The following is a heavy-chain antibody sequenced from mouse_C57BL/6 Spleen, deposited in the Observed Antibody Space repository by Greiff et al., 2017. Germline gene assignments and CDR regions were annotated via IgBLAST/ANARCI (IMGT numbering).Heavy chain of an antibody. CDR2: ISDGGSYT. Sequence: EVQGVESGGGLVKPGGSLKLSCAASGFTFSSYAMSWVRQTPEKRLEWVATISDGGSYTYYPDNVKGRFTISRDNAKNNLYLQMSHLKSEDTAMYYCARDKENYSNLAWFAYWGQGTLVTVSA. V-gene: IGHV5-4*01. D-gene: IGHD2-5*01. CDR1: GFTFSSYA. J-gene: IGHJ3*01. CDR3: ARDKENYSNLAWFAY.